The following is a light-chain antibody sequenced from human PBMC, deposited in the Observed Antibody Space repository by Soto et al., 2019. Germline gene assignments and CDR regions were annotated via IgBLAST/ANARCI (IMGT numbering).Light chain of an antibody. Sequence: DIQMTQSPSSLSASLGDRVTITCRASQGIGIYLAWFQQRPWKVPKLLIYAASTLQSGVPSWFSGSGSGTDFTLTISSLQPEDVATYYCQKYNSAPLTIGGGTRVEIK. CDR2: AAS. J-gene: IGKJ4*01. CDR3: QKYNSAPLT. V-gene: IGKV1-27*01. CDR1: QGIGIY.